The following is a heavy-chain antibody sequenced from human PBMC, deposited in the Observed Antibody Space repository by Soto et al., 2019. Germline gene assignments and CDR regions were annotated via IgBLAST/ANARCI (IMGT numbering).Heavy chain of an antibody. V-gene: IGHV5-51*01. CDR1: GYSFTSYW. Sequence: PGESLKISCKGSGYSFTSYWIGWVRQMPGKGLEWMGIIYPGDSDTRYSPSFQGQVTISADKSISTAYLQWSSLKASDTAMYYCASPSSIAARGSGYYYGMDVWGQGTTVTVSS. J-gene: IGHJ6*02. CDR3: ASPSSIAARGSGYYYGMDV. D-gene: IGHD6-6*01. CDR2: IYPGDSDT.